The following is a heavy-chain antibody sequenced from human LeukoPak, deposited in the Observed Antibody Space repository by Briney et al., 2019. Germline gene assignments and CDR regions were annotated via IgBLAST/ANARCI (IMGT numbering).Heavy chain of an antibody. D-gene: IGHD5-12*01. J-gene: IGHJ3*02. CDR1: GYTFTSYD. V-gene: IGHV1-8*01. CDR2: MNPNTGNT. Sequence: ASVKVSCKAFGYTFTSYDINWARQSTGQGLEWVGWMNPNTGNTGYAQKFQGRVTMTRNTSISTAYMELSSLRSEDTAVYYCARRGGATLDAFDIWGQGTMVTVSS. CDR3: ARRGGATLDAFDI.